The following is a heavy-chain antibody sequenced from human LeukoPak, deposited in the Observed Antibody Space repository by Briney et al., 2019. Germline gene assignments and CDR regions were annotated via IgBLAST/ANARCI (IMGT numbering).Heavy chain of an antibody. CDR2: INHSGST. CDR3: ARDRGTTETGTNWFDP. CDR1: GGSFSGYY. Sequence: SETLSLTCAVYGGSFSGYYWSWIRQPPGKGLEWIGEINHSGSTNYNPSLKSRVTISVDTSKNQFSLKLSSVTAADTAVYYCARDRGTTETGTNWFDPWGQGTLVTVSS. D-gene: IGHD1-1*01. J-gene: IGHJ5*02. V-gene: IGHV4-34*01.